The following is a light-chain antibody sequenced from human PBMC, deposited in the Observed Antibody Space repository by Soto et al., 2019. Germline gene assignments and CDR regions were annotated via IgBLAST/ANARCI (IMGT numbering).Light chain of an antibody. CDR2: GAS. J-gene: IGKJ1*01. CDR1: QSVRSN. Sequence: EIVMTQSPATLSVSPGERATLSCRASQSVRSNLAWYQQKPGQAPRLLIYGASTRATGFPARFSGSGSGTEFTLTISSLQSEDFAVYQCQQYDDWPPTFGQGTKVEIK. CDR3: QQYDDWPPT. V-gene: IGKV3-15*01.